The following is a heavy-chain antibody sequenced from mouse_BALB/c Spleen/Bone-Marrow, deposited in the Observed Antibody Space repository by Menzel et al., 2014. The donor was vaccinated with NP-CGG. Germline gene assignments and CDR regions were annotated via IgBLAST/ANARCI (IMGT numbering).Heavy chain of an antibody. CDR3: KGGGGFAY. V-gene: IGHV1-47*01. Sequence: QVQLQQSGAEPVKPGASVKMSCKAFGYTFTTYPIEWMKQNHGKSLEWIGNFHPYNDDTKYNEKFKGKAKLTVEKSSSTVYLAKCRLTFDDSGVYYCKGGGGFAYWGQGTLVTVSA. CDR2: FHPYNDDT. J-gene: IGHJ3*01. CDR1: GYTFTTYP.